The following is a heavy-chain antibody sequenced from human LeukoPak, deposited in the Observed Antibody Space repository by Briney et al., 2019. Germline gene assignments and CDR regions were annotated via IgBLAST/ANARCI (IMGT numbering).Heavy chain of an antibody. J-gene: IGHJ4*02. CDR3: ARVGHAPGLNVDY. CDR2: ISSSSSTI. V-gene: IGHV3-48*01. D-gene: IGHD3/OR15-3a*01. CDR1: GFTFGSYS. Sequence: GGSLRLSCAASGFTFGSYSMNWVRQAPGKGLEWVSYISSSSSTIYYADSVKGRFTISRDNAKNSLYLQMNSLRAEDTAVYYCARVGHAPGLNVDYWGQGTLVTVSS.